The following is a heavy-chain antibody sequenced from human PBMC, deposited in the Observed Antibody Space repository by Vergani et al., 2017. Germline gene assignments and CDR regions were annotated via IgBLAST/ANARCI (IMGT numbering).Heavy chain of an antibody. CDR1: GYTFTSYG. Sequence: QVQLVQSGAEVKKPGASVKVSCKASGYTFTSYGISWVRQAPGQGLEWMGWISAYNGNTNYAQKLQGRVTMTTDTSTSTAYMELRSLRAVDTAVYYCARDGRRFQPQNYYYYMDVWGKGTTVTVSS. J-gene: IGHJ6*03. CDR3: ARDGRRFQPQNYYYYMDV. CDR2: ISAYNGNT. V-gene: IGHV1-18*01. D-gene: IGHD2-2*01.